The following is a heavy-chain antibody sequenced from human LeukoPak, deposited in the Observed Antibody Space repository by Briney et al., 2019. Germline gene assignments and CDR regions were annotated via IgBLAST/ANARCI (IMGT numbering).Heavy chain of an antibody. J-gene: IGHJ4*02. CDR2: IYYSGST. V-gene: IGHV4-39*07. D-gene: IGHD1-26*01. CDR1: GGSISSSSYY. CDR3: ARGGYSGSYPNDY. Sequence: SETLSLTCTVSGGSISSSSYYWGWIRQPPGKGLEWIGSIYYSGSTYYNPSLKSRVTISVDRSKNQFSLKLSSVTAADTAVYYCARGGYSGSYPNDYWGQGTLVTVSS.